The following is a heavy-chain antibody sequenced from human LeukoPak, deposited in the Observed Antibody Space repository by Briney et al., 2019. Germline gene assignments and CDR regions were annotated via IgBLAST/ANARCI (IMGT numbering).Heavy chain of an antibody. CDR3: ARGIDY. V-gene: IGHV4-34*01. J-gene: IGHJ4*02. Sequence: GSLRLSCTASGFTFSNAGMNWVRQPPGKGLEWIGEINHSGSTNYNPSLKSRVTISVDTSKNQFSLKLSSVTAADTAVYYCARGIDYWGRGTLVTVSS. CDR2: INHSGST. CDR1: GFTFSNAG.